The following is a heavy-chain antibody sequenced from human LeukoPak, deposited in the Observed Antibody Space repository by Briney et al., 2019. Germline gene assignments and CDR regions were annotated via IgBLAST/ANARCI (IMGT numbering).Heavy chain of an antibody. V-gene: IGHV3-33*01. J-gene: IGHJ4*02. CDR2: IWYDGSNK. D-gene: IGHD1-7*01. CDR3: ARDGTGSGFDY. CDR1: GFTFSSHG. Sequence: PGGSLRLSCAASGFTFSSHGMHWVRQAPGKGLEWVAVIWYDGSNKYYADSVKGRFTISRDNSKNTLYLQMNSLRAEDTAVYYCARDGTGSGFDYWGQGTLVTVSS.